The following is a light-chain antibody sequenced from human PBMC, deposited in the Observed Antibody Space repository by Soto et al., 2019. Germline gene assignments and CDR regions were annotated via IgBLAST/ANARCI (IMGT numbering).Light chain of an antibody. CDR2: DAS. CDR3: QQYDNLPPYT. J-gene: IGKJ2*01. CDR1: RDISVY. V-gene: IGKV1-33*01. Sequence: DIQMTQSPSSLSASVGDRVTITCQASRDISVYLNWYQHKPGKPPKLLVNDASNLQTGVPSRFSGSGSGTHFTFTISSLQPEDSATYYCQQYDNLPPYTFVRGTKLEI.